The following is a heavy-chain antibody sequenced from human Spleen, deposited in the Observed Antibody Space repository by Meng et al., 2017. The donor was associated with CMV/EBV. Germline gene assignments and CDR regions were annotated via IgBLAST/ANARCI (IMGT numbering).Heavy chain of an antibody. CDR1: GGSISSDNYY. Sequence: SETLSLTCTVSGGSISSDNYYWGWIRQPPGKDLEWIGTIYYSGNIYYNPSLKSRVTISVDTSKNQFSLKLTSVTAADTAVYFCARDDDDFWSGYSYWGQGTLVTVSS. CDR2: IYYSGNI. J-gene: IGHJ4*02. CDR3: ARDDDDFWSGYSY. D-gene: IGHD3-3*01. V-gene: IGHV4-39*07.